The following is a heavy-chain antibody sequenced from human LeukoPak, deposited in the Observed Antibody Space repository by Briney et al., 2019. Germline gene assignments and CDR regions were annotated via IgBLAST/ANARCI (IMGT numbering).Heavy chain of an antibody. CDR2: INPNSGGT. J-gene: IGHJ4*02. Sequence: ASVKVSCKASGYTFTGYYMHWVRQAPGQGLEWMGWINPNSGGTNYAQKFQGRVTMTRDTSISTAYMELSRLRSGDTAVYYCARDHDDILTGYYMADYWGQGTLVTVSS. CDR1: GYTFTGYY. D-gene: IGHD3-9*01. V-gene: IGHV1-2*02. CDR3: ARDHDDILTGYYMADY.